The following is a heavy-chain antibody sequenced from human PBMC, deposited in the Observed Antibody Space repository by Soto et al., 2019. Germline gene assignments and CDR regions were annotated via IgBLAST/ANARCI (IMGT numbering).Heavy chain of an antibody. V-gene: IGHV3-30-3*01. D-gene: IGHD2-21*02. J-gene: IGHJ4*02. Sequence: QVQLVEPGGAVVQPGRSLRLSCAASGFTFSPYTMHWVRQTPGKGLEWVAVISYDGSDKYYADSVRGRFTISRDNSKHTLFLQMNSLRAEDTALYYCARGGGFCGADCYKGGIDYWGQGTLVTVSS. CDR3: ARGGGFCGADCYKGGIDY. CDR1: GFTFSPYT. CDR2: ISYDGSDK.